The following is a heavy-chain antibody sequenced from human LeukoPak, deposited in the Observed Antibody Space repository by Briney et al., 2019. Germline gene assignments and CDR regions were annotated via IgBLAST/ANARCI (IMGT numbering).Heavy chain of an antibody. CDR1: GYTFTGYY. J-gene: IGHJ3*02. CDR2: INPNSGGT. D-gene: IGHD6-19*01. Sequence: GASVKVSCKASGYTFTGYYMHWVRQAPGQGLEWMGWINPNSGGTNYAQKFQGRVTMTRDTSISTAYMELSRLRSDDTAVYYCARVSEQWLIHNAFDIWGQGTMVTVSS. CDR3: ARVSEQWLIHNAFDI. V-gene: IGHV1-2*02.